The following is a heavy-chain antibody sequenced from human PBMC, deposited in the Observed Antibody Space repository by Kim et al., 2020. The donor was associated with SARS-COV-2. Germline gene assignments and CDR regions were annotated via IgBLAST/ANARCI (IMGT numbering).Heavy chain of an antibody. Sequence: GGSLRLSCVASGFTLSSHWMRWVRQAPGKGLVWVSRINGDGSSTRYADSVKGRFTISRDNAKNTLYLQMNSLRAEDTAVYYCARGGTGHGGYFENWGQGTLVTVSS. CDR1: GFTLSSHW. CDR2: INGDGSST. V-gene: IGHV3-74*01. J-gene: IGHJ1*01. D-gene: IGHD3-16*01. CDR3: ARGGTGHGGYFEN.